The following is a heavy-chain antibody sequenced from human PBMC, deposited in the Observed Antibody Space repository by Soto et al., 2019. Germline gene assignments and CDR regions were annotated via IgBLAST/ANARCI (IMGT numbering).Heavy chain of an antibody. CDR3: AKELDTREYVVVPAAPLSEAFDI. D-gene: IGHD2-2*01. CDR1: GFTFSSYA. J-gene: IGHJ3*02. CDR2: ISGSGGST. Sequence: GGSLRLSCAASGFTFSSYAMSWVRQAPGKGLEWVSAISGSGGSTYYADSVKGRFTISRDNSKNTLYLQMNSLRAEDTAVYYCAKELDTREYVVVPAAPLSEAFDIWGQGTMVTVSS. V-gene: IGHV3-23*01.